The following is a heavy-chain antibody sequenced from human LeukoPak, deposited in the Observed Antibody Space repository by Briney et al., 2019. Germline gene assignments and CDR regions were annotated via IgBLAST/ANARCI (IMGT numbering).Heavy chain of an antibody. CDR1: GFTFDDYG. CDR2: INWNGGST. V-gene: IGHV3-20*04. D-gene: IGHD3-3*01. CDR3: ARSGGKSSYYDFWSGSQYYFDH. J-gene: IGHJ4*02. Sequence: GGSLRLSCAAWGFTFDDYGMSWVRQAPGKGLEWVSGINWNGGSTDYADSVKGRFTISRDNAKNSLYLQMNSLRAEDTALYYCARSGGKSSYYDFWSGSQYYFDHWGQGTLVTVS.